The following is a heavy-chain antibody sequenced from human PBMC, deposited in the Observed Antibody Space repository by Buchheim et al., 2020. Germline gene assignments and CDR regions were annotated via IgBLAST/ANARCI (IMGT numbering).Heavy chain of an antibody. CDR1: GGSISSGGYS. Sequence: QLQLQESGSGLVKPSQTLSLTCAVSGGSISSGGYSWSWIRQPPGKGLEWIGYTYHSGSTYYNPSLKSRVTISVDRSKNQFSLKLSSVTAADTAVYYCARGGVLGPNYWFDPWGQGTL. CDR3: ARGGVLGPNYWFDP. D-gene: IGHD7-27*01. V-gene: IGHV4-30-2*01. J-gene: IGHJ5*02. CDR2: TYHSGST.